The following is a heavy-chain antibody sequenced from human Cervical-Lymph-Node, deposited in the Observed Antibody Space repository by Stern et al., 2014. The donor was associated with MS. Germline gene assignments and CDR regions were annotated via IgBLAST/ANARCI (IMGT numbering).Heavy chain of an antibody. CDR2: IYPGNSDP. D-gene: IGHD1-14*01. V-gene: IGHV5-51*03. CDR3: ARHGGPNWNHEAHNWFDP. CDR1: EYNFNTHW. J-gene: IGHJ5*02. Sequence: EVQLLQSGAEVKKPGESLKISCKGSEYNFNTHWIAWVRQMPGKGLEWLGNIYPGNSDPRYNPSLQGQVSISADKSITTAYLPFSSLKASDSAMYFCARHGGPNWNHEAHNWFDPWGQGTLVTVSS.